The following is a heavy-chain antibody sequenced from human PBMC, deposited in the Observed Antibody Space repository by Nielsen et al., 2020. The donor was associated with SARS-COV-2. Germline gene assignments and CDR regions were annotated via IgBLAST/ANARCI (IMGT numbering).Heavy chain of an antibody. CDR3: ARLNKGCTNGVCSAGFDY. Sequence: SETLSLTCTVSGGSISSGDYYWSWIRQPPGKGLEWIGYIYYSGSTYYNPSLKSRVTISVDTSKNQFSLKLSSVTAADTAVYYCARLNKGCTNGVCSAGFDYWGQGTQVTVSS. CDR1: GGSISSGDYY. J-gene: IGHJ4*02. V-gene: IGHV4-30-4*01. CDR2: IYYSGST. D-gene: IGHD2-8*01.